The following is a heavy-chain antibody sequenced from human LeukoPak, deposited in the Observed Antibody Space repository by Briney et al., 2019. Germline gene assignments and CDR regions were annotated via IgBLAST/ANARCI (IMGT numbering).Heavy chain of an antibody. CDR3: AKDGSVGYGSGSYSY. V-gene: IGHV3-30*02. D-gene: IGHD3-10*01. Sequence: PGGSLRLSCAASGFTFSSYGMHWVRQAPGKGLEWVAFIRYDGSNKYYADSVKGRLTISRDNSKNTLYLQMNSLRAEDTAVYYCAKDGSVGYGSGSYSYWGQGTLVIVSS. CDR2: IRYDGSNK. J-gene: IGHJ4*02. CDR1: GFTFSSYG.